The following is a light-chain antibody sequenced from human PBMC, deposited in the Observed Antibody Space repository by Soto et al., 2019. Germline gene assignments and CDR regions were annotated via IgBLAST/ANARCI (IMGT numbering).Light chain of an antibody. CDR2: KAS. V-gene: IGKV1-5*03. Sequence: DIQMTQSPSTLSASIGDRVTITCRASQSITSWLAWYQQKPGKAPKLLIYKASNLESGVPSRFSGSGSGTDFTLTISSLQPDDFATYYCQQYNTYPTFGQGTRWISN. CDR1: QSITSW. J-gene: IGKJ1*01. CDR3: QQYNTYPT.